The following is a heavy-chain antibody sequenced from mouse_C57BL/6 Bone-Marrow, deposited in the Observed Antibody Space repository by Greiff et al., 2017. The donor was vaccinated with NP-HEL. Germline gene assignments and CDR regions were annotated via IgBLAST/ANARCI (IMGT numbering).Heavy chain of an antibody. Sequence: VQLQQSGPELVKPGASVKISCKASGYSFTGYYMTWVKQSPEKSLEWIGEINPSTGGTTYNQKFKAKATLTVDKSSSTAYMQLKSLTSEDSAVYYCARCGNPWYFDVWGTGTTVTVSS. CDR1: GYSFTGYY. CDR2: INPSTGGT. D-gene: IGHD2-1*01. CDR3: ARCGNPWYFDV. J-gene: IGHJ1*03. V-gene: IGHV1-42*01.